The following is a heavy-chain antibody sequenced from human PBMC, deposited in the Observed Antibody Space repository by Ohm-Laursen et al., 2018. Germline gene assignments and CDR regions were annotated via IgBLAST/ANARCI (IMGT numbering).Heavy chain of an antibody. CDR3: ARGPSGTATIG. Sequence: SLRLSCAASGFTFSSYEMNWVRQAPGKGLEWVSYISSSGSTIYYADSVKGRFTISRDNSKNTLYLQMNSLRAEDTAVYYCARGPSGTATIGRGQGTLVTVSS. J-gene: IGHJ4*02. V-gene: IGHV3-48*03. D-gene: IGHD5-24*01. CDR1: GFTFSSYE. CDR2: ISSSGSTI.